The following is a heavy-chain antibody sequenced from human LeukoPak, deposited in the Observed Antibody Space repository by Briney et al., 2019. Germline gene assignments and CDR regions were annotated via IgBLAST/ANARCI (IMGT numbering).Heavy chain of an antibody. J-gene: IGHJ4*02. CDR1: GDTSTSYW. Sequence: GESLKISCKAPGDTSTSYWIAWVRQLPGKGLGWMGIIYPSDSDTRYSPSFQGQVTISVDKSISTAYLQWSSLKASDTAIYYCARRVGNSKLDYWGQGTLVTVSS. CDR2: IYPSDSDT. V-gene: IGHV5-51*01. CDR3: ARRVGNSKLDY. D-gene: IGHD1-26*01.